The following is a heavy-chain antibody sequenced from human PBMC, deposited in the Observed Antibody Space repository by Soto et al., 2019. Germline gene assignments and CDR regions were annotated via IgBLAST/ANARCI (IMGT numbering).Heavy chain of an antibody. Sequence: GSLRLSCAASGLTFSNYGMKWVRQAPGKGLEWVSGIDGTGDSTYYADSVKGRFTISRDNSKNTLYLQMNSLRAEDTAVYYCAKVIGRVVLVVVPAARNAFDIWGQGTMVTVSS. D-gene: IGHD2-2*01. CDR3: AKVIGRVVLVVVPAARNAFDI. CDR1: GLTFSNYG. V-gene: IGHV3-23*01. J-gene: IGHJ3*02. CDR2: IDGTGDST.